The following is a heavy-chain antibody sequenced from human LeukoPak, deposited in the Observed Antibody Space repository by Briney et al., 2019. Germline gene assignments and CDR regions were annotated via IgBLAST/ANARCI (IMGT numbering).Heavy chain of an antibody. CDR3: AKSLSLTVRGVPLADS. Sequence: PGGSLRLSCAASGFTFGDYAMHWVRQAPGKGLEWVSGISWNSDSIGYADSVKGRFTISGDNSKDTLYLQMNSLRAEDTAVYYCAKSLSLTVRGVPLADSWGQGTLVTVSS. D-gene: IGHD3-10*01. V-gene: IGHV3-9*01. CDR2: ISWNSDSI. CDR1: GFTFGDYA. J-gene: IGHJ4*02.